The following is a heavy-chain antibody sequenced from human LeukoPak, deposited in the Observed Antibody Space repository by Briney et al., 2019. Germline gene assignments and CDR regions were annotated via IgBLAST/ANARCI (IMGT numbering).Heavy chain of an antibody. J-gene: IGHJ4*02. CDR3: AKEHSSGWPNFDY. Sequence: GRSLRLSCAASGFTFSSFGMHWVRQAPGKGLEWVAVISYDGYNKYYADSVKGRFTISRDNSKNTLYLQMNSLRPEDTAVYYCAKEHSSGWPNFDYWGQGTLVTVSS. V-gene: IGHV3-30*18. CDR2: ISYDGYNK. D-gene: IGHD6-19*01. CDR1: GFTFSSFG.